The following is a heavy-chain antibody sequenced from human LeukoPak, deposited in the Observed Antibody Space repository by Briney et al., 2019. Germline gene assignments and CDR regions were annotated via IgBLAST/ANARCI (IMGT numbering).Heavy chain of an antibody. V-gene: IGHV3-30-3*01. CDR2: ISYDGSNK. CDR1: GFTFSRYA. J-gene: IGHJ6*02. CDR3: ARDRVLLYYYGMGV. Sequence: GGSLRLSCAASGFTFSRYAIHWVRQAPGKGLEWVAVISYDGSNKYYTDSVKGRFTISRDNSNNTLYLEMNSLRAEDTAVYYCARDRVLLYYYGMGVWGQGTTVTVSS. D-gene: IGHD2/OR15-2a*01.